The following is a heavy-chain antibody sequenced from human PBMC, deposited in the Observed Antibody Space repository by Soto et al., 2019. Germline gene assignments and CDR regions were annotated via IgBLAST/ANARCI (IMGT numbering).Heavy chain of an antibody. CDR2: ISQDGGIQ. D-gene: IGHD1-26*01. V-gene: IGHV3-30-3*01. CDR1: GFTCSSYT. J-gene: IGHJ4*02. CDR3: VTSELSFAY. Sequence: QVHLVESGGGVVQPGRSLRLSCAAYGFTCSSYTMHWVRQAPGRGLEWVAVISQDGGIQHYADSVKGRFTISRDNSESTLYLQMNGLSSEDTAVYYCVTSELSFAYWGQGSLVTVSS.